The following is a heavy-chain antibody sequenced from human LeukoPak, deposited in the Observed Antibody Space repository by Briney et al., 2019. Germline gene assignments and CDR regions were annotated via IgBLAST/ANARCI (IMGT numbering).Heavy chain of an antibody. CDR3: AKAASSSWPSYYYGMDV. V-gene: IGHV3-23*01. D-gene: IGHD6-13*01. Sequence: GGSLRLSCAASGFIFSSYSMSWVRQAPGMGLEWVSVITGSGGNTYYADSVKGRFNISKDNSKNTVYLQMSSLRVADTAVYYCAKAASSSWPSYYYGMDVWGQGTTVTVSS. J-gene: IGHJ6*02. CDR2: ITGSGGNT. CDR1: GFIFSSYS.